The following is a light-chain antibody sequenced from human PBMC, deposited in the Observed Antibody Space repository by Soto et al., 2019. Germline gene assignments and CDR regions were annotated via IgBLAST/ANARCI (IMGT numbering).Light chain of an antibody. CDR2: GNS. CDR3: QSYDSSLSGSRV. Sequence: QPALTQPPSVSGAPGQRVTISCTGSSSNIGAGHDVHWYQQLPGTAPKLLIYGNSNRPSGVPDRFSGSKSGTSASLAITGLQAEDEADYYCQSYDSSLSGSRVFGTGTKLTVL. CDR1: SSNIGAGHD. J-gene: IGLJ1*01. V-gene: IGLV1-40*01.